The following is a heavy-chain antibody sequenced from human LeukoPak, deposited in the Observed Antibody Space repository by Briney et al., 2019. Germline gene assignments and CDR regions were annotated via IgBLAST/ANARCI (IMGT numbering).Heavy chain of an antibody. J-gene: IGHJ3*02. CDR2: ISYDGSNK. CDR1: GFTFSSYA. Sequence: GRSLRLSCAASGFTFSSYAMHWVRQAPGKGLEWVAVISYDGSNKYYADSVKGRFTISRDNSKNTLYLQMNSLRAEDTAVYYCAKDLKRYDTGHDAFDIWGQGTMVTVSS. V-gene: IGHV3-30-3*01. CDR3: AKDLKRYDTGHDAFDI. D-gene: IGHD3-22*01.